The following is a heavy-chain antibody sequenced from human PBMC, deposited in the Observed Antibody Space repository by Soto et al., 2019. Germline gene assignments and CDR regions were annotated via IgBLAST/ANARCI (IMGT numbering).Heavy chain of an antibody. CDR3: ARGRGYSSSWNNWFDP. J-gene: IGHJ5*02. Sequence: PGGSLRLSCAASGFTVSSNYMSWVRQAPGKGLEWVSVIYSGGSTYYADSVKGRFTISRDNSKNTLYLQMNSLRAEDTAVYYCARGRGYSSSWNNWFDPWGQGTMVTVSS. CDR1: GFTVSSNY. CDR2: IYSGGST. V-gene: IGHV3-53*01. D-gene: IGHD6-13*01.